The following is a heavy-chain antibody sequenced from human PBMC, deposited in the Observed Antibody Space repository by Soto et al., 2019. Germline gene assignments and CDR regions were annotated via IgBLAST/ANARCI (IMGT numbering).Heavy chain of an antibody. CDR2: ISSPSDI. CDR3: AREYTAWPLAYGLDV. D-gene: IGHD2-2*02. J-gene: IGHJ6*02. V-gene: IGHV3-21*01. Sequence: GWSLRLSCVGSGFTFSTYSINWVRQAPGKGLEWVSSISSPSDIYYADSVKGRFTISRDNAKNSVSLQMNSLRAEDTAVYYCAREYTAWPLAYGLDVWGQGTTVTVSS. CDR1: GFTFSTYS.